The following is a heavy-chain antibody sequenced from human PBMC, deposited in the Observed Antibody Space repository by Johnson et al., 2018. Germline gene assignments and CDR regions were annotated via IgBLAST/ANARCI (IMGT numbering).Heavy chain of an antibody. V-gene: IGHV3-11*04. Sequence: QVQLGQAGGGLVEPGGSLRLSCAASAFTFSDYYMSWLRQAPGKGLEWVSYISSSGSAIYYADSVKGRFTISRDNAKNSLYLQMNSRRAEDTAVYYCARGLLGGFDIWGQGTMVTVSS. CDR2: ISSSGSAI. J-gene: IGHJ3*02. CDR3: ARGLLGGFDI. CDR1: AFTFSDYY. D-gene: IGHD3-10*01.